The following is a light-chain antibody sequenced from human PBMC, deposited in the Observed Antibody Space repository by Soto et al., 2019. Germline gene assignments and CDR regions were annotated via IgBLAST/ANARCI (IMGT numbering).Light chain of an antibody. Sequence: EIVVTQSPATLSVSPGERATLSCSGSHSVSSNLAWYQQKPGQAPRLLIYGASTRATGIPARFSGSGSGTEFTLTISSLQSEDFAVYYCQQYNNWPPRFGPGTKVAIK. CDR1: HSVSSN. CDR2: GAS. V-gene: IGKV3-15*01. J-gene: IGKJ3*01. CDR3: QQYNNWPPR.